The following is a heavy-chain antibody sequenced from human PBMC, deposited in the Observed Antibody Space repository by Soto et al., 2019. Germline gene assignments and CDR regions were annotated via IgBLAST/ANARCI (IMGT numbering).Heavy chain of an antibody. V-gene: IGHV3-21*01. CDR2: ISSSSSYI. CDR1: GFTFSSYS. Sequence: EVQLVESGGGLVKPGGSLRLSCAASGFTFSSYSMNWVRQAPGKGLEWVLSISSSSSYIYYADSVKGRFTISRDNAKNSLYLQMNSLRAEDTAVYYCARVRRSYNWFDPWGQGTLVTVSS. CDR3: ARVRRSYNWFDP. J-gene: IGHJ5*02.